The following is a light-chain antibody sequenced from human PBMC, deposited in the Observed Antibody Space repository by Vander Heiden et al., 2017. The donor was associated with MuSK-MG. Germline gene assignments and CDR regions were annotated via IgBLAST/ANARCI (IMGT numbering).Light chain of an antibody. CDR1: SSDIGGYNY. CDR2: DVS. J-gene: IGLJ1*01. V-gene: IGLV2-14*01. Sequence: QSALTQPASVSGSPGQSITISCTVTSSDIGGYNYVSWYQQHPAKAPKLLVYDVSNRPSGVSNRFSGSKSGNTASVTISWLQAEDEADYYCNSYTRSSTLYVFGTGTKVTVL. CDR3: NSYTRSSTLYV.